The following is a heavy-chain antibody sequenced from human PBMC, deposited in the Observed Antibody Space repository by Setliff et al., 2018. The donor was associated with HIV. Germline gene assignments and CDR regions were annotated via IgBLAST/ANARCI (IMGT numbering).Heavy chain of an antibody. CDR2: IKEDGSEK. Sequence: QAGGSLRLSCAASGFLFHTYWMSWVRQAPGKGLEWVANIKEDGSEKYYADSVKGRFTISRDNSKNTLYLQMNSLRAEDTAVYYCAKDLVYYDSSGDLDYWGQGTLVTVSS. J-gene: IGHJ4*02. D-gene: IGHD3-22*01. CDR1: GFLFHTYW. CDR3: AKDLVYYDSSGDLDY. V-gene: IGHV3-7*05.